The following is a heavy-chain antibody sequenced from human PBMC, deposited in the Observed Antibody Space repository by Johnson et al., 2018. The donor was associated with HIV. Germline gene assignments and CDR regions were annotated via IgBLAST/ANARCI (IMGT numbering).Heavy chain of an antibody. D-gene: IGHD3-16*01. Sequence: QVQLVESGGDVVQPGRSLRLSCAASGFTFRSYAMHWVRQAPGKGLEWVAAIGYDGNDKDYADSVKGRFTISRDNSRNTLYLHLNSLRAEDTAVYYCARCLGYDPFDVWGQGAMVTVSS. V-gene: IGHV3-30*04. CDR3: ARCLGYDPFDV. CDR1: GFTFRSYA. CDR2: IGYDGNDK. J-gene: IGHJ3*01.